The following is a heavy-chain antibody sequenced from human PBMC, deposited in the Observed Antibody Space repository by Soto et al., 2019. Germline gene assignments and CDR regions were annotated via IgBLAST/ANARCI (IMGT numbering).Heavy chain of an antibody. J-gene: IGHJ4*02. CDR3: ARTRVWKYYDSSGYYGVDY. CDR2: INHSGST. CDR1: GGSFSGYY. Sequence: SETLSLTCAVYGGSFSGYYWSWIRQPPGKGLEWIGEINHSGSTNYNPSPKSRVTISVDTSKNQFSLKLSSVTAADTAVYYCARTRVWKYYDSSGYYGVDYWGQGTLVTVSS. D-gene: IGHD3-22*01. V-gene: IGHV4-34*01.